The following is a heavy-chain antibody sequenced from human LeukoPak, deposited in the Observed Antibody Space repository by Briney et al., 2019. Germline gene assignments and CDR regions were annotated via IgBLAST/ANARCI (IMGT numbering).Heavy chain of an antibody. Sequence: KPSETLSLTCAVSGYSISSGYYWGWIRQPPGKGLEWIGSIYHSGSTYYNPSLKSRVTISVDTSKNQFSLKLSSVTAADTAVYYCARHTEISYYDILTGYTFDYWGQGTLVTVSS. CDR1: GYSISSGYY. D-gene: IGHD3-9*01. CDR2: IYHSGST. J-gene: IGHJ4*02. CDR3: ARHTEISYYDILTGYTFDY. V-gene: IGHV4-38-2*01.